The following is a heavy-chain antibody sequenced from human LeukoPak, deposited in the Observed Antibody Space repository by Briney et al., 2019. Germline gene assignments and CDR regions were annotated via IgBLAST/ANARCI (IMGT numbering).Heavy chain of an antibody. CDR3: ARHGRPTRVVAATRGGNWFDP. CDR2: IYYSGST. D-gene: IGHD2-15*01. V-gene: IGHV4-59*08. CDR1: GGSISSYY. Sequence: PSETLSLTCTVSGGSISSYYWSWIRQPPGKGLEWIGYIYYSGSTNYNPSLKSRVTISVDTSKNQFSLKLSSVTAADTAVYYCARHGRPTRVVAATRGGNWFDPWGQGTLVTVSS. J-gene: IGHJ5*02.